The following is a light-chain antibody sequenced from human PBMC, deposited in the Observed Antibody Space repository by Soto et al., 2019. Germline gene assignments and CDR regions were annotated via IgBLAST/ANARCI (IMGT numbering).Light chain of an antibody. CDR2: RND. Sequence: QSVLTQPPSVSGTPGQRVTISCPGSSSNIGSNYIYWYQQFPGMAPKLLIYRNDQRPSGVPDRFSGSKSGTSGSLAISGLRSEDEADYYCTTWDDSLSGGVFGTGTKVTVL. J-gene: IGLJ1*01. V-gene: IGLV1-47*01. CDR3: TTWDDSLSGGV. CDR1: SSNIGSNY.